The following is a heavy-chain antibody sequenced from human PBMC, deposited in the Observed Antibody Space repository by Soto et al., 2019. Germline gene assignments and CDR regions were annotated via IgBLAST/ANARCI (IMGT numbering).Heavy chain of an antibody. CDR2: MNPNSGDT. J-gene: IGHJ4*02. CDR3: ARNRRETGDFDY. Sequence: ASVKVSCKASGYTFINYDINWVRQATGQGLKWMGWMNPNSGDTGYAQKFQGRVSMTRNAAISTAFMELSSLESDDTAVYYCARNRRETGDFDYWGQGTLVTVSS. V-gene: IGHV1-8*01. CDR1: GYTFINYD. D-gene: IGHD7-27*01.